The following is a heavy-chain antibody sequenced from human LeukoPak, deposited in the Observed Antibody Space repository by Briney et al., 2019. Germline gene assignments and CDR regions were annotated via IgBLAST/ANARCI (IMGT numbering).Heavy chain of an antibody. CDR3: AKESLLRFLEWLFGYFDY. J-gene: IGHJ4*02. D-gene: IGHD3-3*01. CDR1: GFTFSSYA. V-gene: IGHV3-23*01. CDR2: ISGSGGST. Sequence: QTGGSLRLSCAASGFTFSSYAMSWVRQAPGKGLEWVSAISGSGGSTHYADSVKGRFTISRDNSKNTLYLQMNSLRTEDTAVYYCAKESLLRFLEWLFGYFDYWGQGTLVTVSS.